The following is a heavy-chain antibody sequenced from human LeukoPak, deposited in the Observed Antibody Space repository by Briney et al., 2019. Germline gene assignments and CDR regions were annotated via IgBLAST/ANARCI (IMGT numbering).Heavy chain of an antibody. CDR2: ISHRRRA. CDR1: GYSISRGYY. Sequence: PSETLSLTCSVSGYSISRGYYWGWIRQPPGKGLEWIGSISHRRRAYYNPSLKSRVTISLDTSKNQFSLKLSSVTAADTAVYYCARESPSDLGGSNDFDSWGQGTLVTVSS. V-gene: IGHV4-38-2*02. D-gene: IGHD3-16*01. J-gene: IGHJ4*02. CDR3: ARESPSDLGGSNDFDS.